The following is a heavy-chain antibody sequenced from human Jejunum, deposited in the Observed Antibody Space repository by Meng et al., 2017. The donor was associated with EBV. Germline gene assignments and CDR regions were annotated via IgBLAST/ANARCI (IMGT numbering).Heavy chain of an antibody. D-gene: IGHD2-21*01. CDR1: EATFPSPR. Sequence: VRSWVRVSILGLSIKFSCKGTEATFPSPRVGWVPLAPGQGPEWLGGIIPVFGTANYPLRFQDRVTITADKSTNTGYMELGGLRSDDTAVYYCARLFCGDDCFSTYYFDSWGQGTLVTVSS. V-gene: IGHV1-69*06. CDR3: ARLFCGDDCFSTYYFDS. J-gene: IGHJ4*02. CDR2: IIPVFGTA.